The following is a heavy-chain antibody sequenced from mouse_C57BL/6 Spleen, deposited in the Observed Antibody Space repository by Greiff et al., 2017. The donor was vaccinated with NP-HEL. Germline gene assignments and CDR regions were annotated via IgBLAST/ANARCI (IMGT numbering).Heavy chain of an antibody. V-gene: IGHV1-64*01. CDR1: GYTFTSYW. Sequence: QVQLQQPGAELVKPGASVKLSCKASGYTFTSYWMHWVKQRPGQGLEWIGMIHPNSGSTNYNEKFKSKATLTVDKSSSTAYMQLSSLTSEDSAVYYCAREGTTVVAEAYWGQGTLVTVSA. D-gene: IGHD1-1*01. J-gene: IGHJ3*01. CDR2: IHPNSGST. CDR3: AREGTTVVAEAY.